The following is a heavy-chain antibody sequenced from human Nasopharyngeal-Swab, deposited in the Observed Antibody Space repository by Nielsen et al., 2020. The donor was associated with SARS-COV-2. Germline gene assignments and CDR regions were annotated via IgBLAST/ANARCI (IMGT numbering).Heavy chain of an antibody. Sequence: GESLKISCAAPGFTFISYGLHWVRQAPGKGLEWVAFIWYDGVNKYYADSVKGRFTISRDNSKNTVFLQMNNLRVEDTAMYYCARDSNYYGSGSDAFNLWGQGTLVTVSS. CDR3: ARDSNYYGSGSDAFNL. CDR2: IWYDGVNK. V-gene: IGHV3-33*01. J-gene: IGHJ3*01. D-gene: IGHD3-10*01. CDR1: GFTFISYG.